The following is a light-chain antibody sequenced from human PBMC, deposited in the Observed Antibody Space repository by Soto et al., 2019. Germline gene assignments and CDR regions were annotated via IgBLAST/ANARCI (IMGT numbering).Light chain of an antibody. V-gene: IGLV2-14*01. CDR3: SSYTSSSTLYV. CDR1: SSDVGGYNY. Sequence: QSVLTQPASVSGSPGQSITISCTGTSSDVGGYNYVSWYQQHPGKAPKVMIHDVSNRPSGVSNRFSGSKSGNTASLTISGLQAEDEADYYCSSYTSSSTLYVFGTGTKVTV. CDR2: DVS. J-gene: IGLJ1*01.